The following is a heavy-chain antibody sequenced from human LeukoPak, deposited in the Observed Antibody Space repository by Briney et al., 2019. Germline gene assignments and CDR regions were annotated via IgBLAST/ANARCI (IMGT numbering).Heavy chain of an antibody. V-gene: IGHV3-30-3*01. D-gene: IGHD3-10*01. CDR2: ITYDGSDN. CDR3: ARVPYGSGTYTDY. Sequence: PGGSLRLSCAASGFTFSTYAMHWVRQAPGKGLEWVAVITYDGSDNYYADSVKGRFTISRDNSKNTVYLQMNSLRAEDTAVYYCARVPYGSGTYTDYWGRGTLVTVSS. J-gene: IGHJ4*02. CDR1: GFTFSTYA.